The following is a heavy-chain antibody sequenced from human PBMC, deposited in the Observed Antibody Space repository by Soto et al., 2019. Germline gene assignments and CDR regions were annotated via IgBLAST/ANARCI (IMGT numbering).Heavy chain of an antibody. CDR3: ARDQYCSSTSCYDG. J-gene: IGHJ4*02. V-gene: IGHV3-66*01. CDR2: IYSGGST. Sequence: EVQLVESGGGLVQPGGSLRLSCAASGFTVSSNYMSWVRQAPGKGLEWVSVIYSGGSTYYADSVKGRFTISRDNSKNTLYLQMNSLRAEDTAVYYWARDQYCSSTSCYDGWGQGTLVTVSS. CDR1: GFTVSSNY. D-gene: IGHD2-2*01.